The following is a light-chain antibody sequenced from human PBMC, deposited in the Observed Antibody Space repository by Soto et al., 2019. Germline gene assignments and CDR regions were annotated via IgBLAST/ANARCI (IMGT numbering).Light chain of an antibody. CDR2: SNN. CDR1: SSNIGSNT. Sequence: HSVLTQPPSASGTPGQRVTISCSGSSSNIGSNTVHWYQQLPGTAPKLLIYSNNQRPSGVPDRFSGSKSGTSASLAISGLQSEDEADYYCAAWDDSLNGWVFGGGTKVTVL. J-gene: IGLJ3*02. CDR3: AAWDDSLNGWV. V-gene: IGLV1-44*01.